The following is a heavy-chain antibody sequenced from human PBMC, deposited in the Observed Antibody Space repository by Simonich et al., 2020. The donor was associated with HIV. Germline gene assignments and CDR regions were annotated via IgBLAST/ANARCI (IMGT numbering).Heavy chain of an antibody. CDR3: AREGGSSRRKYFQH. V-gene: IGHV4-34*01. Sequence: QVQLQQWGAGLLKPSETLSLICAVYGGSFTGYYWSWIRQPPGKGLGWFGEINHSERTNYTPAHKIRVTISIDTSKNQFSLNLTSVTAADTAVYYCAREGGSSRRKYFQHWGQGTLVTVSS. D-gene: IGHD6-13*01. CDR2: INHSERT. J-gene: IGHJ1*01. CDR1: GGSFTGYY.